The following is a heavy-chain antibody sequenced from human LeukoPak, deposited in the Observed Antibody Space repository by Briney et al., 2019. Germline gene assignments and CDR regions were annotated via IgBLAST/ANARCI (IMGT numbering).Heavy chain of an antibody. CDR3: ARSYDFWSGYYGNWFDP. D-gene: IGHD3-3*01. Sequence: GASVKVSCKASGYTFTSYGISRVRQAPGQGLEWMGWISAYNGNTNYAQKLQGRVTMTTDTSTSTAYMELRSLRSDDTAVYYCARSYDFWSGYYGNWFDPWGQGTLVTVSS. J-gene: IGHJ5*02. V-gene: IGHV1-18*01. CDR2: ISAYNGNT. CDR1: GYTFTSYG.